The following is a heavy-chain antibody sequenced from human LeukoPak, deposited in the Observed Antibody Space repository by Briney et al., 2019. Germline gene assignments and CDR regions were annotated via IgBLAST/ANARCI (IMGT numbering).Heavy chain of an antibody. V-gene: IGHV3-7*01. J-gene: IGHJ4*02. CDR3: ARAPTRYCSGGSCARYFDY. CDR1: GFTFSSYW. D-gene: IGHD2-15*01. CDR2: IKQDGSEK. Sequence: GGSLRLSCAASGFTFSSYWMSWVRQAPGKGLEWVANIKQDGSEKYYVDSVKGRFTISRDNAKNSLYLQMNSLRAEDTAVYYCARAPTRYCSGGSCARYFDYWGQGSLVTVSS.